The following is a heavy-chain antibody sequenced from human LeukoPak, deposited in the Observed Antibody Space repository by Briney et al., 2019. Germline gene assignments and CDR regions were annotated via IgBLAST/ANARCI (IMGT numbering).Heavy chain of an antibody. J-gene: IGHJ6*02. V-gene: IGHV4-61*02. Sequence: SETLSLTCTVSGGSISSGSYYWSWIRQPAGKGLEWIGRIYTSGSTNYNPSLKSRVTISVDTSKNQFSLKLSSVTAADTAVYYCARAVVTPSSLPHYYYYGMDVWGQGTTVTVSS. CDR2: IYTSGST. D-gene: IGHD4-23*01. CDR1: GGSISSGSYY. CDR3: ARAVVTPSSLPHYYYYGMDV.